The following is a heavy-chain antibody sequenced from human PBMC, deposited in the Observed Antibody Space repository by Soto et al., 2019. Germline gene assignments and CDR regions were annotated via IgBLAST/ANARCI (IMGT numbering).Heavy chain of an antibody. J-gene: IGHJ4*02. CDR3: ARKRWLQFLDY. D-gene: IGHD5-12*01. V-gene: IGHV4-34*01. CDR1: GGSFSGYY. Sequence: PSETLSLTCAVYGGSFSGYYWSWIRQPPGKGLEWIGEINHSGSTNYNPSLKSRVTISVDTSKNQFSLKLSSVTAADTAVYYCARKRWLQFLDYWGQGTLVTVSS. CDR2: INHSGST.